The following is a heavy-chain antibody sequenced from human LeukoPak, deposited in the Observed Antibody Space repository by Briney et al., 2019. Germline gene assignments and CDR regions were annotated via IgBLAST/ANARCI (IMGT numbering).Heavy chain of an antibody. Sequence: SETLSLTCTVSGGSVSSGTYYWSWIRQPPGKGLEWIGYIYYSGSTNYNPSLKSRVTISVDTSKNQCSLKLSSVTTADTAVYYCTRSTNLEAFDIWGKGTMVTVSS. CDR3: TRSTNLEAFDI. D-gene: IGHD2-8*01. CDR1: GGSVSSGTYY. V-gene: IGHV4-61*01. J-gene: IGHJ3*02. CDR2: IYYSGST.